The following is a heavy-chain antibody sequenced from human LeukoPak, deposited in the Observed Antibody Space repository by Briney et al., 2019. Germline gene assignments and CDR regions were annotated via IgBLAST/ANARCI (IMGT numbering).Heavy chain of an antibody. J-gene: IGHJ4*02. D-gene: IGHD2/OR15-2a*01. CDR1: GGSISSSSYY. CDR2: IDHNGNT. Sequence: SETLSLTCTVSGGSISSSSYYWSWIRQPPGKGLEWIGYIDHNGNTNYNPSLKSRVTVSVDTSKSQFSLKVTSVTAADTAVYYCARGRSNFRYWGQGTLVTVSS. V-gene: IGHV4-61*01. CDR3: ARGRSNFRY.